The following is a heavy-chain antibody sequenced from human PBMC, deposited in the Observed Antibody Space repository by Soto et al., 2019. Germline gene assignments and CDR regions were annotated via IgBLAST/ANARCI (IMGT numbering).Heavy chain of an antibody. V-gene: IGHV3-49*04. CDR1: GFTFGSYA. J-gene: IGHJ4*02. CDR3: TRYYYESSGYYVY. CDR2: IRSEANGGTT. Sequence: GGSLRLSCTGSGFTFGSYALSWVRQAPGKGLEWVGVIRSEANGGTTDYAASVKGRVTISRDDSKSIAYMEINSLQTEDTAVYYCTRYYYESSGYYVYWGQGALVTVSS. D-gene: IGHD3-22*01.